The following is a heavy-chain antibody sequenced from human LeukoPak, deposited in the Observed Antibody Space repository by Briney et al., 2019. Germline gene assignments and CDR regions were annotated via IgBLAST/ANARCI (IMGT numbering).Heavy chain of an antibody. Sequence: GGSLRLSCAASGFAFSSYWMSWVRQAPGKGLEWVANIKQDGSEKYYVDSVKGRFTISRDNAKNSLYLQMNSLRAEDTAVYYCASLVGATTFDYWGQGTLVTVSS. CDR1: GFAFSSYW. D-gene: IGHD1-26*01. CDR3: ASLVGATTFDY. V-gene: IGHV3-7*01. CDR2: IKQDGSEK. J-gene: IGHJ4*02.